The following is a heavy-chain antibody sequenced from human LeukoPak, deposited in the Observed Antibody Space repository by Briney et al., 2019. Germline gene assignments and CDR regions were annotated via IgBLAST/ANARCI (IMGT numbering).Heavy chain of an antibody. J-gene: IGHJ4*02. D-gene: IGHD3-22*01. Sequence: PGGSLRLSCAASGFTVSSNYMSWVRQAPGKGLEWVSVIYSGGSTYYADSVKGRFTISRDNSKNTLYLQMNSLRAEDTAVYYCAREGHYGSSGGYFDYWGQGTLVTVSS. CDR2: IYSGGST. CDR3: AREGHYGSSGGYFDY. CDR1: GFTVSSNY. V-gene: IGHV3-53*01.